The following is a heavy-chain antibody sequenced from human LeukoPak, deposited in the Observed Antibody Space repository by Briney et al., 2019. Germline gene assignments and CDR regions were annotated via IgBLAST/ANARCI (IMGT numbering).Heavy chain of an antibody. CDR3: AKISGYYFDY. V-gene: IGHV3-23*01. J-gene: IGHJ4*02. D-gene: IGHD3-10*01. CDR2: ISGSGGST. CDR1: GFTFSTYW. Sequence: GGSLRLSCAVSGFTFSTYWMSWVRQAPGKGLEWVSAISGSGGSTYYADSVKGRFTISRDNSKNTLYLQMNSLRAEDTAVYYCAKISGYYFDYWGQGTLVTVSS.